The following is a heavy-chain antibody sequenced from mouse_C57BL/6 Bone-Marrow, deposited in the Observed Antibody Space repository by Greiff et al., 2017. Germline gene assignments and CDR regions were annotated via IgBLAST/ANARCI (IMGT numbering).Heavy chain of an antibody. D-gene: IGHD1-1*01. CDR2: IYPRDGST. J-gene: IGHJ2*01. CDR3: AREDYGSHY. V-gene: IGHV1-78*01. Sequence: QVQLQQPDAELVKPGASVKISCKVSGYTFTDHTIHWMKQRPEQGLEWIGYIYPRDGSTNYNEKFKSKATLTVDKSSSTAYMQLSSLTSEDSAVYYCAREDYGSHYWGQGTTLTVSS. CDR1: GYTFTDHT.